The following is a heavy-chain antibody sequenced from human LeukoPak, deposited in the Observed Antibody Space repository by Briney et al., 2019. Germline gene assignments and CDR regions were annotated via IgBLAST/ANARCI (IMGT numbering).Heavy chain of an antibody. Sequence: GGSLRLSCAASGFTFSHYGLHWVRQAPGKGLEWVALISYDGSNKNYADSVRGRFTISRDNSKNTLYLQMNSLRAEDTAIYYCAKAPPYCGGDCYAFDIWGLGTMATVSS. D-gene: IGHD2-21*02. V-gene: IGHV3-30*18. CDR3: AKAPPYCGGDCYAFDI. CDR2: ISYDGSNK. J-gene: IGHJ3*02. CDR1: GFTFSHYG.